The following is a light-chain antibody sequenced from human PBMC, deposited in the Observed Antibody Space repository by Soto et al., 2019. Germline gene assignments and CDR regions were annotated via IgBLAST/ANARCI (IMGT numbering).Light chain of an antibody. V-gene: IGKV2-28*01. J-gene: IGKJ2*01. CDR2: LGS. Sequence: DIVMTQSPLSLPVTPGEPASISCRSSQSLLHSNGYNYLDWYLQKPGQSPQLLIYLGSNRASGVPDRFSGSGSGTDFTLKISRVEAEDVGVYYFTQALQTPYTFGQG. CDR3: TQALQTPYT. CDR1: QSLLHSNGYNY.